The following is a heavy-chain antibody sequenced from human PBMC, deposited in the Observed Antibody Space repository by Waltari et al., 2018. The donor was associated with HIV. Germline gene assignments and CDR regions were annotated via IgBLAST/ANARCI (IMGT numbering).Heavy chain of an antibody. V-gene: IGHV3-30*01. CDR1: GFTFSDYA. CDR3: TGSSG. D-gene: IGHD6-25*01. J-gene: IGHJ4*02. Sequence: QVQLVESGGGVVQPGGSLSLSCAASGFTFSDYAMHWFRQAPGKGLDWVAAISYDGSIKHYADSVKGRFTISRDNSKNSLSLQMNSLRAEDTAVYYCTGSSGWGQGTLVAVSS. CDR2: ISYDGSIK.